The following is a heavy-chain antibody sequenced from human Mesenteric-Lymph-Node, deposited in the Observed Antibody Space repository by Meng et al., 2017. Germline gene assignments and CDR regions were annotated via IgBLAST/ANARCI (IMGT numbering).Heavy chain of an antibody. V-gene: IGHV4-59*01. D-gene: IGHD6-13*01. Sequence: SETLSLTCTVSGGSISSYYWSWIRQPPGKGLEWIGYIYYSGSTNYNPSLKSRVTISVDTSKNQFSLKLSSVTAADTAVYYCARQQLGDAFDIWGHGTMVTVSS. CDR2: IYYSGST. CDR3: ARQQLGDAFDI. J-gene: IGHJ3*02. CDR1: GGSISSYY.